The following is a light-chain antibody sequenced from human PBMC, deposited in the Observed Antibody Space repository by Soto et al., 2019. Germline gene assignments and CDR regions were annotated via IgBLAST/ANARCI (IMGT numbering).Light chain of an antibody. CDR2: DAS. CDR3: QQYDHLPVT. CDR1: QDINNY. V-gene: IGKV1-33*01. Sequence: DIQMTQSPSSLSASVGDRVIITCQASQDINNYLNWYQQKPGKAPKLLIYDASNLETGVPSRFSGSGSGTAFTFAISSLQPEDIATYYCQQYDHLPVTFGPGTKVDIK. J-gene: IGKJ3*01.